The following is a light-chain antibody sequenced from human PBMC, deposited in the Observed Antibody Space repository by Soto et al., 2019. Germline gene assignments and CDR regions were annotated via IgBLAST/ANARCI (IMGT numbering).Light chain of an antibody. J-gene: IGKJ4*01. CDR3: QHRSNWPPIT. V-gene: IGKV3-11*01. CDR2: DVS. CDR1: QSISTY. Sequence: EIVLTQSPATLSLSPGERATLSCRASQSISTYLAWYQQKPGRAPRLLIYDVSNRATGVPARFSGSGSGTDFTLTISSLEPEDFALYYCQHRSNWPPITFGGGTKVKIK.